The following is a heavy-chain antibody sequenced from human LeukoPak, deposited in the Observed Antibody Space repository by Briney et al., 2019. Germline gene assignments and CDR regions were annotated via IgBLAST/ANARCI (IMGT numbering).Heavy chain of an antibody. CDR1: GGSISSYY. J-gene: IGHJ4*02. CDR2: IYYSGST. Sequence: SETLSLTCTVSGGSISSYYRSWIRQPPGKGLEWIGCIYYSGSTNYNPSLKSRVTISVDTSNNQFSLKLTSLTAADTAVYYCARGRTGRTISFDYWGQGTLVTVSS. V-gene: IGHV4-59*01. D-gene: IGHD5-24*01. CDR3: ARGRTGRTISFDY.